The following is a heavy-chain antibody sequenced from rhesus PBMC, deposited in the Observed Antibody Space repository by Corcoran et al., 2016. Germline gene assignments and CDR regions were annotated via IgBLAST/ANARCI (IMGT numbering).Heavy chain of an antibody. CDR3: ARIEYSNYSYYFDY. Sequence: QVQLQESGPGLVKPSETLSLTCAVSGGSISSNYWSWIRQPPGKGLEWIGRIYGSGGSPDYNPSLKSRVPSPTDPSKTQLSRKLGSVTAADTAVYSCARIEYSNYSYYFDYWGQGVLVTVSS. D-gene: IGHD4-23*01. V-gene: IGHV4-160*01. CDR2: IYGSGGSP. CDR1: GGSISSNY. J-gene: IGHJ4*01.